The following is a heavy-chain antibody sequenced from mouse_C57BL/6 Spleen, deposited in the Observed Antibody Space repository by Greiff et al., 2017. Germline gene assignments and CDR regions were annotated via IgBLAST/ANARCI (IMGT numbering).Heavy chain of an antibody. D-gene: IGHD4-1*01. Sequence: VQVVESGAELMKPGASVKLSCKATGYTFTGYWIEWVKQRPGHGLEWIGEILPGSGGTNYNEKFKGKATFTADTSSNTAYMQLSSLTSEDSAVYYCARRDLLGNWYFDVWGTGTTVTVSS. J-gene: IGHJ1*03. CDR1: GYTFTGYW. CDR2: ILPGSGGT. V-gene: IGHV1-9*01. CDR3: ARRDLLGNWYFDV.